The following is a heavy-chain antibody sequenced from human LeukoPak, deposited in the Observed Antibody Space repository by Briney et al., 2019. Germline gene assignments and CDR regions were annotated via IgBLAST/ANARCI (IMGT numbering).Heavy chain of an antibody. CDR3: AKELPPPTTGFDY. CDR1: GFTFSSYG. Sequence: GGSLRLSCAAPGFTFSSYGMHWVRQAPGKGLEWVAFIRYDGSNKYYADSVKGRFTISRDNSKNTLYLQMNSLRAEDTAVYYCAKELPPPTTGFDYWGQGTLVTVSS. J-gene: IGHJ4*02. D-gene: IGHD1-1*01. CDR2: IRYDGSNK. V-gene: IGHV3-30*02.